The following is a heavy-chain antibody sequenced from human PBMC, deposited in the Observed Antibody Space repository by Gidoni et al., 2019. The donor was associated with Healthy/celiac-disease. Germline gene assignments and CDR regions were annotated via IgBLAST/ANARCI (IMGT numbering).Heavy chain of an antibody. J-gene: IGHJ4*02. Sequence: GLVKPGGSLRLSCAASGFTFSDYYMSWIRQAPGKGLEWVSYISSSSSYTNYADSVKGRFTISRDNAKNSLYLQMNSLRAEDTAVYYCAREVQLERPGGIDYWGQGTLVTVSS. CDR2: ISSSSSYT. CDR1: GFTFSDYY. D-gene: IGHD1-1*01. V-gene: IGHV3-11*06. CDR3: AREVQLERPGGIDY.